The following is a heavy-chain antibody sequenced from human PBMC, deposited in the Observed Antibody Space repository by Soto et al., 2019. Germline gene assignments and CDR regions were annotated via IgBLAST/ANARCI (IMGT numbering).Heavy chain of an antibody. CDR3: ARDKITGLFDY. V-gene: IGHV4-59*01. CDR2: IYYSGST. Sequence: GTLVLHRTVFWGSLRSFYRGWVPQPPGKGLEWIGYIYYSGSTNYNPSLKSRVTISVDTSKNQFSLKLSSVTAADTAVYYCARDKITGLFDYWGQGTLVTVSS. J-gene: IGHJ4*02. D-gene: IGHD2-8*02. CDR1: WGSLRSFY.